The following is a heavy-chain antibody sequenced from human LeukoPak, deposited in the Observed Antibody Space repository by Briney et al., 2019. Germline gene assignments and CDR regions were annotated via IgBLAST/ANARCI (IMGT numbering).Heavy chain of an antibody. CDR3: WYYYDSSGYYYDY. V-gene: IGHV3-74*01. CDR2: INSDGSST. J-gene: IGHJ4*02. Sequence: GGSLRLSCAASGFTFSSYWMHWVRQAPGKGLVWVSRINSDGSSTSYADSVKGRFTISRDNAKNTLYLQMNSLRAEDTAVYYCWYYYDSSGYYYDYWGQGTLVTVSS. D-gene: IGHD3-22*01. CDR1: GFTFSSYW.